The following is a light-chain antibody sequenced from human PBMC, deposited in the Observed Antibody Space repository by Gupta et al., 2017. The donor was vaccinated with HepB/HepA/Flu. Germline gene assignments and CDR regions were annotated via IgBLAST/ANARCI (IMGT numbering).Light chain of an antibody. J-gene: IGLJ3*02. V-gene: IGLV1-44*01. Sequence: QSVLTQPPSASGTPGQKVAISCSGSGSNIGTNPVNWYQQLPGTAPKVLIYSNNQRPSGVPARFSGSKSGTSASLAISGLQSEDEADYYCATRDGSLDGHVFGGGTRLTVL. CDR2: SNN. CDR3: ATRDGSLDGHV. CDR1: GSNIGTNP.